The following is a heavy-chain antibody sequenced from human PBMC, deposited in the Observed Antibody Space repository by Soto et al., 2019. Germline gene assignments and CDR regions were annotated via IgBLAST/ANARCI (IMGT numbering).Heavy chain of an antibody. V-gene: IGHV4-39*01. CDR2: IYYSGST. J-gene: IGHJ4*02. Sequence: SETLSLTCTVSGGSISSSSYYWGWIRQPPGKGLEWIGSIYYSGSTYYNPSLKSRVTISVDTSKNQFSLKLSSVTAADTAVYYCARRAPITMVRGVIPYFDYWGQGTLVTVSS. CDR3: ARRAPITMVRGVIPYFDY. CDR1: GGSISSSSYY. D-gene: IGHD3-10*01.